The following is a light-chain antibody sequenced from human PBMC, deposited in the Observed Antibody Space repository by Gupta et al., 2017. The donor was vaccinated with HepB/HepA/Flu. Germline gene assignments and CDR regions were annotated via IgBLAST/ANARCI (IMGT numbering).Light chain of an antibody. J-gene: IGKJ1*01. CDR1: QSISSY. CDR3: QQSYSTPWT. V-gene: IGKV1-39*01. Sequence: DIQMTQSPSSLSASVGDRVTITCRARQSISSYLNWYQQKPGKAPKLLIYAASNLQSGVPSRFSGSGSGTDFSLTISSLQPEDFATYYCQQSYSTPWTFGQGTKVEIK. CDR2: AAS.